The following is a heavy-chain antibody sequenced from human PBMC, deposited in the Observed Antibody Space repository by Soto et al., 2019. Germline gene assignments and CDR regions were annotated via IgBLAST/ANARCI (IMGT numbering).Heavy chain of an antibody. CDR3: AREHYGSGSSLDY. J-gene: IGHJ4*02. V-gene: IGHV3-7*05. CDR2: IKQDGSEK. D-gene: IGHD3-10*01. Sequence: GGSLRLSCAASGFTFSSYWMSWVRQAPGKGLEWVANIKQDGSEKYYVDSVKGRFTISRDNAKNSLYLQMNSLRAEDTAVYYCAREHYGSGSSLDYRDQGTLVTVSS. CDR1: GFTFSSYW.